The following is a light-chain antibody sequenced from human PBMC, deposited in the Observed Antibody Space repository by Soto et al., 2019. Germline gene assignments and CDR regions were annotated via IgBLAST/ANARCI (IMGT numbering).Light chain of an antibody. CDR1: QSVRSN. V-gene: IGKV3-15*01. J-gene: IGKJ1*01. CDR3: QQYNNWPRT. CDR2: GAS. Sequence: EIVMTQSPVTLSVSPGERATLSCRASQSVRSNLAWYQQKPGQAPRLLIYGASTRATGIPARFSGSGSGTEFTLTISSLQSEDFVVYSCQQYNNWPRTFGQGTKVEIK.